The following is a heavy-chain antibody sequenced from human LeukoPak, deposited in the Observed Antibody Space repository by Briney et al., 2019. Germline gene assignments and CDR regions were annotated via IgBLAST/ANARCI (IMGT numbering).Heavy chain of an antibody. CDR1: GYTFTSYY. Sequence: ASVKVSCKASGYTFTSYYMHWVRQAPGQGLEWMGIINPSGGSTSYAQKFQGRVTMTRDTSTSTVYMKLSSLRSEDTAVYYCARALYIVVAPAAPDYWGQGTLVTVSS. CDR3: ARALYIVVAPAAPDY. D-gene: IGHD2-2*01. CDR2: INPSGGST. V-gene: IGHV1-46*01. J-gene: IGHJ4*02.